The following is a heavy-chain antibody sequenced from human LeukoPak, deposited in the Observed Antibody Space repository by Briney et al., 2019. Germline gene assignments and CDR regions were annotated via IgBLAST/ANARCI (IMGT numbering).Heavy chain of an antibody. CDR3: ARGSYYAFDI. CDR1: GGSISSGGYY. J-gene: IGHJ3*02. V-gene: IGHV4-30-2*01. Sequence: SETLSLTCTVSGGSISSGGYYWSWIRQHPGKGLEWIGYIYHSGSTYYNPSLKSRVTISVDRSKNQFSLKLSSVTAADTAVYYCARGSYYAFDIWGQGTMVTVSS. CDR2: IYHSGST. D-gene: IGHD3-10*01.